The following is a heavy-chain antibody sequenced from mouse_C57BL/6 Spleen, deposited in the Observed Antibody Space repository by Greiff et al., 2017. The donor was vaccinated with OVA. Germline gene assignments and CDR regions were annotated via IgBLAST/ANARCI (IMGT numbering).Heavy chain of an antibody. CDR3: ARKDGYYYAMDY. V-gene: IGHV5-17*01. D-gene: IGHD2-3*01. CDR1: GFTFSDYG. CDR2: ISSGSSTI. Sequence: EVQRVESGGGLVKPGGSLKLSCAASGFTFSDYGMHWVRQAPEKGLEWVAYISSGSSTIYYAATVKGRFTISRDNAKNTLFLQMTSLRSEDTAMYYCARKDGYYYAMDYWGQGTSVTVSS. J-gene: IGHJ4*01.